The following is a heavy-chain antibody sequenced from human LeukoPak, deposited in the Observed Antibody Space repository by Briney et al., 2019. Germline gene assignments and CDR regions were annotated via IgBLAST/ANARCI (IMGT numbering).Heavy chain of an antibody. CDR2: IYYSGST. CDR3: ARGRRSPDAFDI. Sequence: PSETLSLTCTVSGGSVSSGSYYWSWIRQPPGKGLEWFGYIYYSGSTNYNPSLKSRVTISVDTSKNQFSLKLSSVTAADTAVYYCARGRRSPDAFDIWGQGTMVTVS. V-gene: IGHV4-61*01. J-gene: IGHJ3*02. CDR1: GGSVSSGSYY.